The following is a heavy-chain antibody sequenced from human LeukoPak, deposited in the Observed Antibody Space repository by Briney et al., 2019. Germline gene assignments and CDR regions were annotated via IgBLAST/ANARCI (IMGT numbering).Heavy chain of an antibody. J-gene: IGHJ1*01. Sequence: RPGESLKISCQGSGYTFTSYWIAWVRQMPGKGLEWMGIIYPGDSDTRYSPSFQGQVTISADKSIDTAYLQWSSLKASDTAMYYCARHGPYYYDSSGMYFQHWGQGTLVTVSS. CDR2: IYPGDSDT. CDR3: ARHGPYYYDSSGMYFQH. CDR1: GYTFTSYW. V-gene: IGHV5-51*01. D-gene: IGHD3-22*01.